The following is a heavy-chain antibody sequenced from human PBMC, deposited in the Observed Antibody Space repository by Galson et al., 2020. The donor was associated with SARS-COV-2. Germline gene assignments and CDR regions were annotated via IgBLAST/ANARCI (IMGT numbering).Heavy chain of an antibody. J-gene: IGHJ6*02. Sequence: GSLRLSCAASGITVNTNYMNWVRQAPGKGLEWVSVIYSGGSTYYADSVKGRFTISRDNSKNTLYLQMNSLRAEDTAVYYCARGDYYYYGMDVWGQGTTVTVSS. CDR2: IYSGGST. CDR3: ARGDYYYYGMDV. V-gene: IGHV3-53*01. CDR1: GITVNTNY.